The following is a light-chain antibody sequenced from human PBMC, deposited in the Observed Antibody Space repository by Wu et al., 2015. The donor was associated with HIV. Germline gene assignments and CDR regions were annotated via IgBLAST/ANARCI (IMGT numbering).Light chain of an antibody. CDR2: AAS. Sequence: DIQMTQSPSTLSASVGDRITVTCRASQSISTWLAWYHQKPGKAPKLLIYAASTLQSGVPSRFSGSGSGTEFTLTISSLQPEDFATYYCQQLNSYPLTFGGGTKVEIK. CDR1: QSISTW. V-gene: IGKV1-5*01. J-gene: IGKJ4*01. CDR3: QQLNSYPLT.